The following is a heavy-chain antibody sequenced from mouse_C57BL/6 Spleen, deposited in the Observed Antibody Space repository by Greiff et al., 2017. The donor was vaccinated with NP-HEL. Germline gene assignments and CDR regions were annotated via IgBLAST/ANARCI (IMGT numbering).Heavy chain of an antibody. D-gene: IGHD1-1*01. J-gene: IGHJ4*01. V-gene: IGHV14-3*01. Sequence: EVQLQQSVAELVRPGASVKLSCTASGFNIKTTYMHWVKQRPEEGLDWIGRINPANGNTKYAPKFQGKATITADKYSNTAYLQLSSLTCEDTAIYSCARSYYGGAMDYWGQGTSVTVSS. CDR1: GFNIKTTY. CDR3: ARSYYGGAMDY. CDR2: INPANGNT.